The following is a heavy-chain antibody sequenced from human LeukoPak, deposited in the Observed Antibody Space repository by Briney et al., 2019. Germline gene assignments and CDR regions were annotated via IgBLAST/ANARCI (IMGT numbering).Heavy chain of an antibody. CDR2: ISYDGSNK. Sequence: GGSLRLSCAASGFTFSSYGMHWVRQAPGKRLEWVAVISYDGSNKYYADSVKGRFTISRDNSKNTLYLQMNSLRAEDTAVYYCASHAKRDSSSWYLNHWGQGTLVTVSS. CDR3: ASHAKRDSSSWYLNH. D-gene: IGHD6-13*01. CDR1: GFTFSSYG. J-gene: IGHJ4*02. V-gene: IGHV3-30*03.